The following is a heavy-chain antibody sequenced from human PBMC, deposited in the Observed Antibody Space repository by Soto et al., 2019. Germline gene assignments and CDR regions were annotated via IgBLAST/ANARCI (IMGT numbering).Heavy chain of an antibody. CDR1: GFTFSSYG. V-gene: IGHV3-33*01. Sequence: GGSLRLSCAASGFTFSSYGMHWVRQAPGKGLEWVAVIWYDGSNKYYADSVKGRFTISRDNSKNTLYLQMNSLRAEDTAVYYCARGGGSGWYNYYGMDVWDQGTTVTVSS. D-gene: IGHD6-19*01. CDR2: IWYDGSNK. J-gene: IGHJ6*02. CDR3: ARGGGSGWYNYYGMDV.